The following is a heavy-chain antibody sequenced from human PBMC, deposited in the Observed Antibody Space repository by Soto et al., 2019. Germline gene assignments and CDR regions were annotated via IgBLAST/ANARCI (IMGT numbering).Heavy chain of an antibody. CDR1: GGSLRCHY. D-gene: IGHD6-13*01. V-gene: IGHV4-34*01. CDR2: INQGGST. Sequence: SETLSLTCAVYGGSLRCHYWSWIRQPPGKGLEWIGEINQGGSTNYEPSLKSRVTTSADTTKSQFSLKLSSVTAADTAVYYCARGTPGYSSSWYVNWGQGTPGT. CDR3: ARGTPGYSSSWYVN. J-gene: IGHJ4*02.